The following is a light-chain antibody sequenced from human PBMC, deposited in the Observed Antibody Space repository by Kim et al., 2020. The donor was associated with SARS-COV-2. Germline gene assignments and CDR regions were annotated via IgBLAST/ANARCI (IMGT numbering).Light chain of an antibody. V-gene: IGKV2-28*01. Sequence: DIVMTQSPLSLPVTPGEPASISCRSSQSLLHSNGYNYLDWYLQKPGQSPQLLIYLGSNRASGVPDRFSGSGSGTDFTLKISRVEAEDVGVYYCMQALQFGPGTKVDIK. CDR1: QSLLHSNGYNY. CDR2: LGS. CDR3: MQALQ. J-gene: IGKJ3*01.